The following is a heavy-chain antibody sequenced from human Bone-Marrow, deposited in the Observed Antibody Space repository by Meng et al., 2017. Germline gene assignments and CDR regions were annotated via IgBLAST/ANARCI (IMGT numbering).Heavy chain of an antibody. CDR3: ARDCQSSLWFGGYYYYGMDV. D-gene: IGHD3-10*01. Sequence: LSLTCTVSGGSISSSSYYWGWIRQPPGKGLEWVSYISSSGSTIYYADSVKGRFTISRDNAKNSLYLQMNSLRAEDTAVYYCARDCQSSLWFGGYYYYGMDVWGQGTTVTVSS. V-gene: IGHV3-11*04. CDR2: ISSSGSTI. J-gene: IGHJ6*02. CDR1: GGSISSSSYY.